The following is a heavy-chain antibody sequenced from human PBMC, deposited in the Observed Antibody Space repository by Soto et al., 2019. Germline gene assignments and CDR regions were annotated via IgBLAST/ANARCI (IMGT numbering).Heavy chain of an antibody. J-gene: IGHJ6*02. V-gene: IGHV3-20*03. CDR3: ASGIVGATTSGMDV. CDR2: INWNGGST. D-gene: IGHD1-26*01. Sequence: GKGLEWVSGINWNGGSTRYADSVKGRFTISRDNAKNSLYLQMNSLRAEDTALYYCASGIVGATTSGMDVWGQGIT.